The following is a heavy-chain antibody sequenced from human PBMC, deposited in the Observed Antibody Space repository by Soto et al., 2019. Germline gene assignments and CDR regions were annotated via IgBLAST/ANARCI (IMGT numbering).Heavy chain of an antibody. CDR2: ISAYNANT. V-gene: IGHV1-18*01. Sequence: QVHLVQSGAEVKKPGASVKVSCKASGYTFTTYSITWVRQAPGQGLEWMGWISAYNANTNYAQKFQGRVAMTTDTSTRTAYMELRSLRSDDTAVYYCARRAGTSHHFDYWGQGTQVTVSS. CDR1: GYTFTTYS. CDR3: ARRAGTSHHFDY. J-gene: IGHJ4*02. D-gene: IGHD1-7*01.